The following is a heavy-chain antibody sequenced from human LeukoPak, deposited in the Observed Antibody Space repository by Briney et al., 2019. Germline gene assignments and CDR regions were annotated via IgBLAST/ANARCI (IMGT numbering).Heavy chain of an antibody. D-gene: IGHD2-21*01. Sequence: GGSLRLSRAASGFTFSSYEMNWVRQAPGKGLEWVSYISSSGNDIYYADSVKGRFTISRDNAKNSLYLQMNSLRAGDTAVYYCVRENGDSSDYWGQGTLVTVSS. CDR2: ISSSGNDI. CDR3: VRENGDSSDY. J-gene: IGHJ4*02. V-gene: IGHV3-48*03. CDR1: GFTFSSYE.